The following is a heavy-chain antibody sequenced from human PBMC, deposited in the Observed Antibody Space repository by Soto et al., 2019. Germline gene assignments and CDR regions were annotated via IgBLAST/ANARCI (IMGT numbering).Heavy chain of an antibody. D-gene: IGHD6-19*01. CDR1: GYIFTNYA. CDR3: ARSGYSSGWYHWYFDF. Sequence: QVQLVQSGAEVKKPGASVKVSCKASGYIFTNYAIHWVRQAPGQRLEGMGWINGGNGNTKYSVKFQGRVTITRDTSACTGYMYLSSFRSEDRAVYYCARSGYSSGWYHWYFDFWGRGTLVTVSS. J-gene: IGHJ2*01. CDR2: INGGNGNT. V-gene: IGHV1-3*01.